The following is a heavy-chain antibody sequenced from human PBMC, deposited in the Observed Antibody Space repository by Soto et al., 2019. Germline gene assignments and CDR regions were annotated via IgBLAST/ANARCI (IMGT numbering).Heavy chain of an antibody. CDR3: VRDGTKTLRDWFDP. CDR1: GASISGFY. V-gene: IGHV4-4*07. Sequence: ETLSLTCTFSGASISGFYWSWIRKSAGKGLEWIGRIYATGTTDYNPSLKSRVMMSVDTSKKQFSLKLRSVTAADTAVYYCVRDGTKTLRDWFDPWGEGISVTVSS. CDR2: IYATGTT. D-gene: IGHD1-1*01. J-gene: IGHJ5*02.